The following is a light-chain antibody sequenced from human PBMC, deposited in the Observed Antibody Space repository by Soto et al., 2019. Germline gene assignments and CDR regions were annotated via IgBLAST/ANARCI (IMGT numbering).Light chain of an antibody. CDR1: QSVRNNY. Sequence: IVLTQSPGTLSLSPGERATLSCRASQSVRNNYLAWYQQKPGQAPRLLIYGASNRATGIPDRFSGSGSGTDFTVTISRLEPEDCAVYYCQQYGSSGTFGQGTKVEIK. J-gene: IGKJ1*01. V-gene: IGKV3-20*01. CDR3: QQYGSSGT. CDR2: GAS.